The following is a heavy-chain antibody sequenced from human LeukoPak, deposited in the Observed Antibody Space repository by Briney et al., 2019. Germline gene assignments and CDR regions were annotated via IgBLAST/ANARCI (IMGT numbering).Heavy chain of an antibody. CDR3: AREGVNYYDSSGYYAVS. V-gene: IGHV3-30*14. D-gene: IGHD3-22*01. CDR2: ISYDGSNK. CDR1: GFTSSSYA. Sequence: GGSLRLSCAASGFTSSSYAMHWVRQAPGKGLEWVAVISYDGSNKYYADSVKGRFTISRDNSKNTLYLQMNSLRAEDTAVYYCAREGVNYYDSSGYYAVSWGQGTQVTVSS. J-gene: IGHJ5*02.